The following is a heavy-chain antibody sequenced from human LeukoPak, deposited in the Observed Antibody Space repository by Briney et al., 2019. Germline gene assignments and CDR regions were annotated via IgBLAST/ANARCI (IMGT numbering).Heavy chain of an antibody. CDR1: GGSISSYY. D-gene: IGHD3-22*01. CDR2: IYYSGST. Sequence: PSETLSLTCTVSGGSISSYYWRWIRQPPGKGLEWIGYIYYSGSTNYNPSLKSRVTISVDTSKNQFSLKLSSVTAADTAMYYCARDRRDYYDSSGYFDYWGQGTLVTVSS. J-gene: IGHJ4*02. V-gene: IGHV4-59*01. CDR3: ARDRRDYYDSSGYFDY.